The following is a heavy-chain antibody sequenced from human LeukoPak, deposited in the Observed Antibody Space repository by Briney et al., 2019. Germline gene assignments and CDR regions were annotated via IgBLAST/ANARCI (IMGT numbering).Heavy chain of an antibody. D-gene: IGHD3-22*01. V-gene: IGHV4-59*01. CDR2: TYYSGST. J-gene: IGHJ3*02. Sequence: SETLSLTCAVSGGSISSYYWSWIRQPPGKGLEWIGYTYYSGSTNYNPSLKSRVTISVDTSKNQFSLKPSSVTAADTAVYYCARDGDSSGYYAAFDIWGQGTMVTVSS. CDR1: GGSISSYY. CDR3: ARDGDSSGYYAAFDI.